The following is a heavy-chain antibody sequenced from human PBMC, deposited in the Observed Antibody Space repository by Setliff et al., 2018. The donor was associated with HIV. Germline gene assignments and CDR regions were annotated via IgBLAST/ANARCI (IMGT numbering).Heavy chain of an antibody. CDR3: VRGGKYYRSTYYYYYMDV. Sequence: ASVKVSCKASGYTFTSYFMHLVRQAPGQGLEWMGMINASGGTANYAQKFQGRVTIAADEFTSTAYMELSSLRSEDTAVYYCVRGGKYYRSTYYYYYMDVWGKGTTVTVS. J-gene: IGHJ6*03. D-gene: IGHD3-16*02. CDR1: GYTFTSYF. CDR2: INASGGTA. V-gene: IGHV1-46*01.